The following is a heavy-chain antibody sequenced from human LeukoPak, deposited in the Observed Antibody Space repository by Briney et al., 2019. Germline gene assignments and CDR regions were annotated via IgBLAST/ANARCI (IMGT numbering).Heavy chain of an antibody. CDR3: ARLHGSSWYDY. D-gene: IGHD6-13*01. CDR1: GGSISSSSYY. Sequence: PSETLSLTCTVSGGSISSSSYYWGWIRQPPGKGLEWIGSIYYSGSTYYNPSLKSRVTISVDTSKNQFSLKLSSVTAADTAVYYCARLHGSSWYDYWGQGTLVTVSP. CDR2: IYYSGST. V-gene: IGHV4-39*01. J-gene: IGHJ4*02.